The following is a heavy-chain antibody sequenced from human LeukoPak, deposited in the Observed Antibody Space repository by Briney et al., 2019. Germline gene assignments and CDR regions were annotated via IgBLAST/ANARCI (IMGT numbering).Heavy chain of an antibody. D-gene: IGHD2-21*02. CDR2: INPGSDYT. CDR3: ARARDQEFEF. V-gene: IGHV1-46*01. J-gene: IGHJ4*02. Sequence: GASVKVSCKTSGYTFTNYFMHWIRQAPGQGLEWMGIINPGSDYTDYAQKFRGRVIMTRETSTSTVYMELNSLRSEDTAVYFCARARDQEFEFWGQGTLVTVSS. CDR1: GYTFTNYF.